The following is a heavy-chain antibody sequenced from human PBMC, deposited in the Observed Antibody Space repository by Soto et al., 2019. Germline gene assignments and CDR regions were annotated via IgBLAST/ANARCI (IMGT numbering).Heavy chain of an antibody. J-gene: IGHJ4*02. V-gene: IGHV3-30-3*01. CDR2: IAYDGSNK. Sequence: QVQLMESGGGVVQPGRSLRLSCAASGFTFSSSAMHWVRQAPGKGLEWVAGIAYDGSNKYHADSVKGRFTISRDNSKNTLYVQMNSLRGEDTAVYYCARDSPQGIDYWGQGALVTVSS. CDR1: GFTFSSSA. D-gene: IGHD3-10*01. CDR3: ARDSPQGIDY.